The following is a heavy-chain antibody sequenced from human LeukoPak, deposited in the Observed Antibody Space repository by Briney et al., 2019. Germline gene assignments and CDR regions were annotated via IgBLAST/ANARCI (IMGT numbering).Heavy chain of an antibody. CDR1: GFTFGDYA. CDR3: TRDFGSSGESSNAFDI. V-gene: IGHV3-49*03. CDR2: IRSKAYGGTT. Sequence: PGGSLRLSCTASGFTFGDYAMSWFRQAPGKGLEWVGFIRSKAYGGTTEYAASVKGRFTISRDDSKSIAYLQMNSLKTEDTAVYYCTRDFGSSGESSNAFDIWGQGTMVTVSS. J-gene: IGHJ3*02. D-gene: IGHD6-13*01.